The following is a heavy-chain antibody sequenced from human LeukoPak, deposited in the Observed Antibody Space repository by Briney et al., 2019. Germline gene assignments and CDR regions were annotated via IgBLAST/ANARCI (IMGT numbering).Heavy chain of an antibody. Sequence: GGSLRLSCAASGFTFSSYAMSWVRQAPGKGLEWVSAISGSGGSTYYADSVKGRFTISRDNSKNTLYLQMNSLRAEDTAVYYCAKDSLYSSSWERTVFFQHWGQGTLVTVSS. CDR3: AKDSLYSSSWERTVFFQH. CDR1: GFTFSSYA. D-gene: IGHD6-13*01. J-gene: IGHJ1*01. CDR2: ISGSGGST. V-gene: IGHV3-23*01.